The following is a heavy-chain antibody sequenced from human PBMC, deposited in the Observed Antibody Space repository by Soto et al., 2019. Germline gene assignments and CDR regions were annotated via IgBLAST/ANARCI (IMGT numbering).Heavy chain of an antibody. J-gene: IGHJ4*02. CDR2: INAGNGNT. CDR3: ARAVAVPADFDY. CDR1: GYTFTGYA. D-gene: IGHD6-19*01. V-gene: IGHV1-3*05. Sequence: QVQLVQYGAEEKKPWASVKVSCKASGYTFTGYAMHWVRQAPVQRLEWMGWINAGNGNTKYSQKFQGRVTITRDTSASTAYMELSSLRSEDTAVYYCARAVAVPADFDYWGQGTLVTVSS.